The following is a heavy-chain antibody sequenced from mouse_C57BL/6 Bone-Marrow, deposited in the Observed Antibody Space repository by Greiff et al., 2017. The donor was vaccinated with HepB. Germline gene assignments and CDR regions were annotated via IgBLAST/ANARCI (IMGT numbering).Heavy chain of an antibody. CDR2: IYPSSGNT. V-gene: IGHV1-81*01. CDR3: AGPNWYFGV. CDR1: GYTFTSYG. J-gene: IGHJ1*03. Sequence: QVQLQQPGAELARPGASVKLSCKASGYTFTSYGISWVKQRTGQGLEWIGEIYPSSGNTYYNEKFKGKATLTADKSSSTAYMQLRSLTSEDSAVYFCAGPNWYFGVWGTGTTVTVTS.